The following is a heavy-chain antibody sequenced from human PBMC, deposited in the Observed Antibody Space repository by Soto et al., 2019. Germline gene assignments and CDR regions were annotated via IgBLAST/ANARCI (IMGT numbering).Heavy chain of an antibody. D-gene: IGHD6-19*01. Sequence: EVQLLESGGGLVQPGGSLRLSCAASGFPFISYGMTWVRQAPGEGLQWVSSISGSGAGTYYADSVKGRFTISRDNSKNTLTLQMTSLRAEDTAIYYCAKYSSDWDEDYWGQGTLVTVSS. V-gene: IGHV3-23*01. CDR3: AKYSSDWDEDY. J-gene: IGHJ4*02. CDR2: ISGSGAGT. CDR1: GFPFISYG.